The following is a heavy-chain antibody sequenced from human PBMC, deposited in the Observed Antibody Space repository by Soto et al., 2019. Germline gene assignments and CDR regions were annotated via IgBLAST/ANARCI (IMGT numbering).Heavy chain of an antibody. D-gene: IGHD3-3*01. CDR2: IYYSGST. J-gene: IGHJ3*02. CDR1: GGSISSSSYY. V-gene: IGHV4-39*01. Sequence: SETLSLTCTVSGGSISSSSYYWGWIRQPPGKGLEWIGSIYYSGSTYYNPSLKSRVTISVNTSKNQFSLKLSSVTAAETAVYYCARSGPHTIFGVVMNAFDIWGQGTMVTVSS. CDR3: ARSGPHTIFGVVMNAFDI.